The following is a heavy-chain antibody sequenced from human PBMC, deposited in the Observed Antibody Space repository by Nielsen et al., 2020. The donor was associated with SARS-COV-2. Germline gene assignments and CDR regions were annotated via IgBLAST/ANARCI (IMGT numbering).Heavy chain of an antibody. Sequence: GESLKISCAASGFIFGDSYMSWIRQAPGKGLEWISYISSTGTYTNYVDSVKGRFTISRDNSKNTLYLQMNSLRAEDTAVYYCARAGNDYVWGSYRYFPDYWGQGTLVTVSS. CDR3: ARAGNDYVWGSYRYFPDY. J-gene: IGHJ4*02. CDR1: GFIFGDSY. CDR2: ISSTGTYT. D-gene: IGHD3-16*02. V-gene: IGHV3-11*06.